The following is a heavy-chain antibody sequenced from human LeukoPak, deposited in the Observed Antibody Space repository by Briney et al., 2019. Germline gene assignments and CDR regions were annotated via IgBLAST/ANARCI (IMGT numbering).Heavy chain of an antibody. CDR3: ARGLYCSGGSCYGYYFDY. Sequence: ASVKVSCKASGYIFTSYDINWVRQATGQGLEWMGWMNPNSGNTGYAQKFQGRVTMTRNTSISTAYMELSSLRSEDTAVYYCARGLYCSGGSCYGYYFDYWGQGTLVTVSS. CDR1: GYIFTSYD. J-gene: IGHJ4*02. V-gene: IGHV1-8*01. CDR2: MNPNSGNT. D-gene: IGHD2-15*01.